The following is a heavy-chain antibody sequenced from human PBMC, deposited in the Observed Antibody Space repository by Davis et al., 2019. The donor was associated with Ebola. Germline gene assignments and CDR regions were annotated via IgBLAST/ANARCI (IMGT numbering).Heavy chain of an antibody. CDR3: AREYEDLLGFLEWGKKRDYYAMDV. D-gene: IGHD3-3*01. CDR1: GFSFSDYS. V-gene: IGHV3-48*02. Sequence: GESLKISCVASGFSFSDYSMNWVRQAPAKGLEWLSSISSGSRTINYADSVKGRFTISRDNAKNSLYLQMNSLRDDDTAVYYCAREYEDLLGFLEWGKKRDYYAMDVWGQGTTVTVSS. J-gene: IGHJ6*02. CDR2: ISSGSRTI.